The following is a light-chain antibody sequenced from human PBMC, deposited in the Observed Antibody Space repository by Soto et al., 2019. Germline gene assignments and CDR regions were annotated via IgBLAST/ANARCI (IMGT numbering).Light chain of an antibody. CDR2: SAS. Sequence: EIVMTQSPATLSLSPGQRASLSCRASQSVSSKLAWYQQRPGQAPRLLIYSASTRATGIPARFSGSGSGTEFTLTISSLQSEDFAVYYCHQYTHWVRRTFGQGTKVDIK. J-gene: IGKJ1*01. CDR1: QSVSSK. CDR3: HQYTHWVRRT. V-gene: IGKV3-15*01.